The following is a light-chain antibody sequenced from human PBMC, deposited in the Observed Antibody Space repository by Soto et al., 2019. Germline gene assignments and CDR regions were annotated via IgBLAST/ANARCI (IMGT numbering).Light chain of an antibody. CDR2: GAS. CDR3: QQYGSSLTWT. Sequence: EIVLPQSPSTLSLSPGERAPLSCRASQSVSSSYLAWYQQKPGQAPRLLIYGASSRATGIPDRFSGSGSGTDFTLTISRLEPEDFAVYYCQQYGSSLTWTFGQGTKVDIK. CDR1: QSVSSSY. J-gene: IGKJ1*01. V-gene: IGKV3-20*01.